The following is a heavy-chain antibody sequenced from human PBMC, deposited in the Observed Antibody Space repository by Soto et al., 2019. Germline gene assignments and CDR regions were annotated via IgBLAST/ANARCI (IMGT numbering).Heavy chain of an antibody. CDR1: GFTFSSYW. CDR2: VNSDGSST. V-gene: IGHV3-74*01. D-gene: IGHD2-2*01. J-gene: IGHJ4*02. Sequence: GGSLRLSCAASGFTFSSYWMHWVRQAPGKGLVWVSRVNSDGSSTTYADSVRGRFTISRDNAKNTLYLQINSLRAEDTAVYYCARERLPYCSSTSCLHPHDYWGQGTLVTVSS. CDR3: ARERLPYCSSTSCLHPHDY.